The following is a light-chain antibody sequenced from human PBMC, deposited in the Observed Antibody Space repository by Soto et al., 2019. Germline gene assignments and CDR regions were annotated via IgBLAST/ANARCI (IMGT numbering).Light chain of an antibody. CDR2: EVS. CDR1: SSDVGGYNY. CDR3: SSYAGSKGV. J-gene: IGLJ1*01. Sequence: QSVLPQPPSASGSPGQSVTISCTGTSSDVGGYNYVSWYQQHPGKAPKLMIYEVSKRPSGVPDRFSGSKSGNTASLTVSGLQAEDEADYYCSSYAGSKGVFGTGTKLTVL. V-gene: IGLV2-8*01.